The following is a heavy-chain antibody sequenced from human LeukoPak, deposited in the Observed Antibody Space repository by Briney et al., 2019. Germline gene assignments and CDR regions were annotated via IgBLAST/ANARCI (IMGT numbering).Heavy chain of an antibody. J-gene: IGHJ2*01. CDR2: INHSGST. Sequence: SETLSLTCAVYGGSFSGYYWSWIRQPPGKGLEWIGEINHSGSTNYNPSLKSRVTISVDTSKHQFSLKLTSVTAADTAVYYCARGVYNYGSDCYFDLWGRGPLVTVSS. D-gene: IGHD5-18*01. CDR3: ARGVYNYGSDCYFDL. V-gene: IGHV4-34*01. CDR1: GGSFSGYY.